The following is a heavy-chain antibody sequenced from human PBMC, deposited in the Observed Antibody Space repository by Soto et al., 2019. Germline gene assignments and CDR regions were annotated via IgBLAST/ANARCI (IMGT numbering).Heavy chain of an antibody. CDR1: GGSISSSNW. Sequence: QVQLQESGPGLVKPSGTLSLTCAVSGGSISSSNWWSWVRQPPGKGLEWIGEIYHSGSTNYNPSLSSRLTISVAKSKNQFSLKLSSVTAADTAVYYCARDSGRNYGSGSRLLGYWGQGTLVTVSS. D-gene: IGHD3-10*01. CDR2: IYHSGST. CDR3: ARDSGRNYGSGSRLLGY. V-gene: IGHV4-4*02. J-gene: IGHJ4*02.